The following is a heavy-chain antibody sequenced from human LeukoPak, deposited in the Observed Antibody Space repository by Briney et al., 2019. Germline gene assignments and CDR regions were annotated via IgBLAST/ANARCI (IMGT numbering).Heavy chain of an antibody. CDR3: ARGLGGAVAGTWGYYYYYGMDV. V-gene: IGHV1-8*01. CDR2: MNPNSGNT. J-gene: IGHJ6*02. D-gene: IGHD6-19*01. Sequence: ASVKVACKASGYTFTSYDINWVRQATGQGLEWMGWMNPNSGNTGYAQKFQGRVTMTRNTSISTAYMELSSLRSEDTAVYYCARGLGGAVAGTWGYYYYYGMDVWGQGTTVTVSS. CDR1: GYTFTSYD.